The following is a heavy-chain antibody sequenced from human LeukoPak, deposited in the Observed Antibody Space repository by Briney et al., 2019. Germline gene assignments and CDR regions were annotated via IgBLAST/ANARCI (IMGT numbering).Heavy chain of an antibody. CDR2: ISGSGVST. CDR1: GFTFSNYA. V-gene: IGHV3-23*01. CDR3: VRDYGGSSPFDY. D-gene: IGHD4-23*01. Sequence: GGSLRLSCAVSGFTFSNYAMNWVRQAQGKGLEWVSTISGSGVSTYYADSVKGRFTISRDNAKNSLYLQMNSLRAEDTAVYYCVRDYGGSSPFDYWGQGTLVTVSS. J-gene: IGHJ4*02.